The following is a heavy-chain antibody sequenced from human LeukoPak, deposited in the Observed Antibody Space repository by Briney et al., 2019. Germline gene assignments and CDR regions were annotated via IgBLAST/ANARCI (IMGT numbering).Heavy chain of an antibody. J-gene: IGHJ3*02. CDR3: ASPTEPHPYYYDSSGYNAFDI. CDR2: FDPEDGET. CDR1: GYTLTELS. Sequence: GASVKVSCKVSGYTLTELSMHWVRRAPGKGLEWMGGFDPEDGETIYAQKFQGRVTMTEDTSTDTAYMELSSLRSEDTAVYYCASPTEPHPYYYDSSGYNAFDIWGQGTMVTVSS. V-gene: IGHV1-24*01. D-gene: IGHD3-22*01.